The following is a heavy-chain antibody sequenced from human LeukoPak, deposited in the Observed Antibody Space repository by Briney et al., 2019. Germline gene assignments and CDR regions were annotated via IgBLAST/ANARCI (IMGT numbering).Heavy chain of an antibody. CDR1: GFTFSSYA. D-gene: IGHD3-22*01. Sequence: GGSLRLSCAASGFTFSSYAMSWVRQAPGKGLEWVSAISGSGGSTYYADSVKGRFTISRDNSKTTLYLQMNSLRAEDTAVYYCAKDAGYYYDSSGYYYYWGQGTLVTVSS. CDR3: AKDAGYYYDSSGYYYY. V-gene: IGHV3-23*01. J-gene: IGHJ4*02. CDR2: ISGSGGST.